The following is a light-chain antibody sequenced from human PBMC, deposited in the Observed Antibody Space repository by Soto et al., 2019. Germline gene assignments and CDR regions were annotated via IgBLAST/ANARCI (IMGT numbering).Light chain of an antibody. Sequence: QAVVTQEPSFSVSPGGTVTLTCALSSGSVSTTHYPSWYQQTPGQPPHTLIYNTNIRSSGVPDRFSGSIFGDKGALTITGAQAEDESDYYCVLYMGSDVLFGGGTKLTVL. CDR2: NTN. CDR3: VLYMGSDVL. V-gene: IGLV8-61*01. J-gene: IGLJ3*02. CDR1: SGSVSTTHY.